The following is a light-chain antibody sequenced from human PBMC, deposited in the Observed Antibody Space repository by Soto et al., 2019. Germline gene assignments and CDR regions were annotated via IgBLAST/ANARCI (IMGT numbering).Light chain of an antibody. V-gene: IGKV3-15*01. CDR3: QQSNNWPRR. CDR1: ETVSSN. CDR2: GAS. Sequence: IRMTHPAPTLSVYAKERDNLSCRASETVSSNLARYQQKLGQAPRLLIYGASTRATGIPARFSGSGSGTEFTLTISCLQSEDFALYYCQQSNNWPRRLAHGTKVDIK. J-gene: IGKJ1*01.